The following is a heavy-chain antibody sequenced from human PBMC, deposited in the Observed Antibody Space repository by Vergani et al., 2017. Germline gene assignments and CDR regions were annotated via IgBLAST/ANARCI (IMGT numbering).Heavy chain of an antibody. D-gene: IGHD3-10*01. CDR2: MYHSGST. J-gene: IGHJ5*02. CDR1: GGSMSGYY. V-gene: IGHV4-59*01. Sequence: QVRLQESGPGLVKPSETLSLTCSVSGGSMSGYYWSWIRQPPGKELEWIGYMYHSGSTNYNPSLETRVTISGDTSKNQFSLKLNSVTAADTAVYYCGRVADCYGLGSRLLDLWGQGILVTVSS. CDR3: GRVADCYGLGSRLLDL.